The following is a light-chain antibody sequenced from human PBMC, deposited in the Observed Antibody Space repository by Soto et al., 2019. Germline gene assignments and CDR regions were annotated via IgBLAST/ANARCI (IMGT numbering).Light chain of an antibody. CDR1: SIDVGGHDS. Sequence: QSALTQPASVSGSPGQSIAISCTGTSIDVGGHDSVSWYQQHPGKAPKLMIYNVSHRPSGVSNRFSGSKSGNTASLTISGLLAEDEADYFCTSYTSASTYVFGAGTKLTVL. V-gene: IGLV2-14*01. CDR2: NVS. CDR3: TSYTSASTYV. J-gene: IGLJ1*01.